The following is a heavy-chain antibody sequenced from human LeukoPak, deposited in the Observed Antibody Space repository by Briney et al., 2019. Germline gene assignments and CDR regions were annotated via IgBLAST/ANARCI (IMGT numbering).Heavy chain of an antibody. Sequence: GGSLRLSCAASGFTFSSYAMHWVRQAPGKGLEYVSAISSNGGSTYYANSVKGRFTISRDNSKNTLYLQMNSLRAEDTAVYYCARDLNVFPGYYYYYGMDVWGQGTTVTVSS. CDR1: GFTFSSYA. D-gene: IGHD2-21*01. CDR3: ARDLNVFPGYYYYYGMDV. CDR2: ISSNGGST. V-gene: IGHV3-64*01. J-gene: IGHJ6*02.